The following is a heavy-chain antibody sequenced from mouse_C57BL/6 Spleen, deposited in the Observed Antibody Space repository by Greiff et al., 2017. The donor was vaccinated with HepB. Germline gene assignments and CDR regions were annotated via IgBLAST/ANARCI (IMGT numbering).Heavy chain of an antibody. V-gene: IGHV5-6*02. CDR1: GFTFSSYG. CDR3: ARHDGSSPIYAMDY. D-gene: IGHD1-1*01. J-gene: IGHJ4*01. Sequence: DVMLVESGGDLVKPGGSLKLSCAASGFTFSSYGMSWVRQTPDKRLEWVATISSGGSYTYYPDSVKGRFTISRDNAKNTLYLQMSSLKSEDTAMYYCARHDGSSPIYAMDYWGQGTSVTVSS. CDR2: ISSGGSYT.